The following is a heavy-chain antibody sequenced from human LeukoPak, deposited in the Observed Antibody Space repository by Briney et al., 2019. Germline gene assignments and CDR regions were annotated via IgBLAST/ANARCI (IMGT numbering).Heavy chain of an antibody. J-gene: IGHJ4*02. CDR2: INYSGST. CDR1: GGSLTRYH. CDR3: ARSYGSGNYVDY. D-gene: IGHD3-10*01. V-gene: IGHV4-59*08. Sequence: SETLSLTCTVSGGSLTRYHWGWIRQPPGKGLEWIGYINYSGSTNYSPSLESRVTISLDTSKNQFSLQLSSVTAADTAVYYCARSYGSGNYVDYWGQGTLVTVSS.